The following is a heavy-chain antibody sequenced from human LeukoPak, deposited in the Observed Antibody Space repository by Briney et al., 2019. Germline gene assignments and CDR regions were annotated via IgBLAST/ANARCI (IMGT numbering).Heavy chain of an antibody. CDR1: GGSISSGDNS. Sequence: SETLSLTCAVSGGSISSGDNSWNWIRQPPGKGLEWIGYTYHGGTTYYNPSLKNRVTVSIDRSKNQFSLKLSSVTAADTAVYYCARAPGYYGSGIPYFDYWGQGTLVTVSS. D-gene: IGHD3-10*01. CDR3: ARAPGYYGSGIPYFDY. V-gene: IGHV4-30-2*01. CDR2: TYHGGTT. J-gene: IGHJ4*02.